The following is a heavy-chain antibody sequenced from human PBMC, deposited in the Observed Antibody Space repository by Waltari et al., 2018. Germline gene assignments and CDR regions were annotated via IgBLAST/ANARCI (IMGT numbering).Heavy chain of an antibody. CDR3: VREGPDYYDSGYDY. Sequence: QVQLVQSGAEVTKHGASVRVSCKASGYTVTTSAVNWVLQAPGQRLEWIAWINAGNGNTKYSQRFQGRVTITRDTSASTAYMELSTLRSEDTAVYYCVREGPDYYDSGYDYWGQGTLVTVSS. J-gene: IGHJ4*02. V-gene: IGHV1-3*01. CDR1: GYTVTTSA. D-gene: IGHD5-12*01. CDR2: INAGNGNT.